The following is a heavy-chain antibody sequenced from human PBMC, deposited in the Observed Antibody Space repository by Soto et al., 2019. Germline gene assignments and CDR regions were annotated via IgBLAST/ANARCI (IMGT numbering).Heavy chain of an antibody. J-gene: IGHJ6*02. D-gene: IGHD2-2*01. CDR2: ISASTSYI. V-gene: IGHV3-21*01. CDR1: GFSFSSYN. CDR3: AREGGYCSTTSCYDYGMDV. Sequence: GGSLRLSCAASGFSFSSYNMNWVRQAPGKGLEWVSSISASTSYIFYADSVKGRFTISRDNAKDSLYLQMNSLRAEDTAVYYCAREGGYCSTTSCYDYGMDVWGQGTTVTVSS.